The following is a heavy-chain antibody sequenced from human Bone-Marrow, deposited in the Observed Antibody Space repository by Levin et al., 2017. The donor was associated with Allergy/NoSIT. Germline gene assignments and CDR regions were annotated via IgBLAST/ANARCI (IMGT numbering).Heavy chain of an antibody. CDR3: ARGPAQGYYYYYYGMDV. V-gene: IGHV3-30-3*01. J-gene: IGHJ6*02. CDR1: GFTFSSYA. Sequence: GESLKISCAASGFTFSSYAMHWVRQAPGKGLEWVAVISYDGSNKYYADSVKGRFTISRDNSKNTLYLQMNSLRAEDTAVYYCARGPAQGYYYYYYGMDVWGQGTTVTVSS. D-gene: IGHD2-2*01. CDR2: ISYDGSNK.